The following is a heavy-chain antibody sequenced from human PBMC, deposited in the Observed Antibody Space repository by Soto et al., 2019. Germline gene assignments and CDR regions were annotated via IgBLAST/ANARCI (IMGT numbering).Heavy chain of an antibody. CDR3: VMVDNYVTPTPQDV. Sequence: EVQLLESGGGLVQPGGSLRLSCAASGFIFRNYAMSWVRQAPGKGLEWVSAISGSAGSRYYADSVKGRFTISRDNSKNTLYLQMNSLRAEDTAVYYCVMVDNYVTPTPQDVWGQGTTVTVSS. D-gene: IGHD3-16*01. V-gene: IGHV3-23*01. CDR1: GFIFRNYA. CDR2: ISGSAGSR. J-gene: IGHJ6*02.